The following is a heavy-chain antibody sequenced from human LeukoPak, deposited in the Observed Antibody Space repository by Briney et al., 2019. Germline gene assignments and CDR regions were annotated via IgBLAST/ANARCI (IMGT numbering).Heavy chain of an antibody. CDR2: MNPNSGNA. J-gene: IGHJ4*02. Sequence: ASVKVSCKASGYTFTSYDINWVRQATGQGLEWTGWMNPNSGNAGYAQKFQGRVTMTRNTSISTAYMELSSLRSEDTAVYYCARGVPAVGATGPPIYWGQGTLVTVSS. V-gene: IGHV1-8*01. CDR1: GYTFTSYD. CDR3: ARGVPAVGATGPPIY. D-gene: IGHD1-26*01.